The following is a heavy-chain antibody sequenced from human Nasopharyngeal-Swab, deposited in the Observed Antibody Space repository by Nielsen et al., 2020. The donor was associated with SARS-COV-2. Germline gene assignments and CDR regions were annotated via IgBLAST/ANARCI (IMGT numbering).Heavy chain of an antibody. D-gene: IGHD2-2*01. J-gene: IGHJ4*02. CDR1: GGSISSSNW. CDR3: ARVGYCSSTSCLIPFDY. V-gene: IGHV4-4*02. Sequence: SETLSLTCAVSGGSISSSNWWTWIRQPPGKGLEWIGEINHSGSTNYNPSLKSRVTISVDTSKNQFSLKLSSVTAADTAVYYCARVGYCSSTSCLIPFDYWGQGTLVTVSS. CDR2: INHSGST.